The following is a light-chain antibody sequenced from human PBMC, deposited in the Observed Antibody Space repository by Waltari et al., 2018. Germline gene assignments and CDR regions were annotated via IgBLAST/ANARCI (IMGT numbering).Light chain of an antibody. CDR1: QSVGRS. V-gene: IGKV3-20*01. Sequence: EIVLTHSPGTLSLSPGERATIPCRASQSVGRSLACYQRKPGQAPRRLIYATSNRATGIPERFSGSGSGTDFSLTISRLEPEDFAVYYCQMYVRLPVTFGQGTKVEIK. CDR3: QMYVRLPVT. J-gene: IGKJ1*01. CDR2: ATS.